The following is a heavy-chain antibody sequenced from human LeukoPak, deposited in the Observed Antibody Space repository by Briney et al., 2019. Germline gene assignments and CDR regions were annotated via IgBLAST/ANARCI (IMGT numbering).Heavy chain of an antibody. CDR3: ALRIVPEYYFDY. CDR1: GGSISSGGYY. D-gene: IGHD1-26*01. J-gene: IGHJ4*02. CDR2: ISYSGNS. V-gene: IGHV4-31*03. Sequence: PSETLSLTCTVSGGSISSGGYYWSWIRQHPGKGLEWIGFISYSGNSYYNPSLKSRITISVGTSKNQFSLKLSSVTAADTAVYYCALRIVPEYYFDYWGQGTLVTVSS.